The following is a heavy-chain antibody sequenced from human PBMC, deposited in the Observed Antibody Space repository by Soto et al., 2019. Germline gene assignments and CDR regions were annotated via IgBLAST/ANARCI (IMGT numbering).Heavy chain of an antibody. Sequence: SGPTLVNPTETLTLTCTVSGFSLSNARMGVSWIRQPPGKALEWLAHIFSNDEKSYSTSLKSRLTISKDTSKSQVVLTMTNMDPVDTATYYCARIRTPGILEWLSATYYYYMDVWGKGTTVTVSS. CDR2: IFSNDEK. D-gene: IGHD3-3*01. J-gene: IGHJ6*03. CDR3: ARIRTPGILEWLSATYYYYMDV. V-gene: IGHV2-26*01. CDR1: GFSLSNARMG.